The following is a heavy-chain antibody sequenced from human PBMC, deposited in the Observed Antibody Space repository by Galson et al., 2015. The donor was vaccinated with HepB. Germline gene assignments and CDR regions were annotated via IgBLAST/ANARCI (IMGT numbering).Heavy chain of an antibody. V-gene: IGHV1-2*02. D-gene: IGHD2-2*01. CDR2: INPNSGGT. CDR1: GYTFTGYY. CDR3: ARGPQLPIEYYFDY. Sequence: SVKASCKASGYTFTGYYMHWVRQAPGQGLEWMGWINPNSGGTNYAQKFQGRVTMTRDTSISTAYMELSRLRSDDTAVYYCARGPQLPIEYYFDYWGQGTLVTVSS. J-gene: IGHJ4*02.